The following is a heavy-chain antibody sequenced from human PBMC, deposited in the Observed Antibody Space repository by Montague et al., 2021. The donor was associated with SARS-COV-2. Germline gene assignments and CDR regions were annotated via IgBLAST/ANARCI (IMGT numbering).Heavy chain of an antibody. Sequence: SETRSLTCAVYGGSFSGYYGSWIRQPPGKGQEWIGEINHSGSTNYKPSXKSRVTISVDTSKNQFSLKLSSVTAADTAVYYCARSRYYGSGELGLWGQGTLVTVSS. CDR2: INHSGST. CDR1: GGSFSGYY. CDR3: ARSRYYGSGELGL. J-gene: IGHJ4*02. V-gene: IGHV4-34*01. D-gene: IGHD3-10*01.